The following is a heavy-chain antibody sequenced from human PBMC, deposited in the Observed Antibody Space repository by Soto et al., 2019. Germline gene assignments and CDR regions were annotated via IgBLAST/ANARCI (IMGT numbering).Heavy chain of an antibody. Sequence: GGSLRLSCAASEFTFSDYAIYWVRQAPGKGLEWVALISSDGSNKYYADSVKGRFTISRDNSRNTLYLQMNSLRAEDTAVYYCARDRKTYYDFWSGYLTGYWGQGTLVTVSS. J-gene: IGHJ4*02. V-gene: IGHV3-30-3*01. CDR1: EFTFSDYA. CDR2: ISSDGSNK. CDR3: ARDRKTYYDFWSGYLTGY. D-gene: IGHD3-3*01.